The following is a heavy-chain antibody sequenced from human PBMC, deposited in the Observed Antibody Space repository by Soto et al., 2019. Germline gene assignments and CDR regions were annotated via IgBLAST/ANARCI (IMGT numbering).Heavy chain of an antibody. Sequence: SQTLSLTCAVYGGSFSGYYWSWIRQPPGKGLEWIGEINHSGSTNYNPSLKSRVTISVDTSKNQFSLKLSSVTAADTAVYYCARGRIVVVVAAGNWFDPWGQGTLVTVSS. CDR1: GGSFSGYY. CDR2: INHSGST. D-gene: IGHD2-15*01. J-gene: IGHJ5*02. CDR3: ARGRIVVVVAAGNWFDP. V-gene: IGHV4-34*01.